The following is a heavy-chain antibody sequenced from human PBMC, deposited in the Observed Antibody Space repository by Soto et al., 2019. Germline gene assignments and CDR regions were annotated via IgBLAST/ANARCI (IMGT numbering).Heavy chain of an antibody. Sequence: GGSLRLSCAASRFNFRDYGMHWVRQAPGKGQGWVAAISNDASKKNYADSVKGRFTISRDNSRNTLYLQMNSLRAEDTAVYYCAKDTMGELKLLALSYGMDVWGQGTTVTVSS. CDR2: ISNDASKK. CDR3: AKDTMGELKLLALSYGMDV. CDR1: RFNFRDYG. D-gene: IGHD1-7*01. V-gene: IGHV3-30*18. J-gene: IGHJ6*02.